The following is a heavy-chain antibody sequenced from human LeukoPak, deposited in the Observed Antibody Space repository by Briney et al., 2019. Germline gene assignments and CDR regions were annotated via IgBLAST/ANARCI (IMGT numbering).Heavy chain of an antibody. J-gene: IGHJ4*02. V-gene: IGHV4-4*02. CDR3: AREGGFYRPLDY. CDR2: VHLDGRT. CDR1: GGSVINTNW. D-gene: IGHD3-3*01. Sequence: SETLSLTCGVSGGSVINTNWWTWVRQPPGKGLEWSGEVHLDGRTNYSPSLESRLTMSVDVSENQVSLKLTSVTAADTAVYYCAREGGFYRPLDYSGQGTMVTVRS.